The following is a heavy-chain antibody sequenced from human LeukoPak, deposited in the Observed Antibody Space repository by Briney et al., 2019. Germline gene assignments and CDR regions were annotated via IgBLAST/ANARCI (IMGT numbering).Heavy chain of an antibody. CDR3: ASGSYFKTRGDAFDI. J-gene: IGHJ3*02. D-gene: IGHD1-26*01. Sequence: SETLSLTCAVNGGSFSGYYWSWIRQPPGQGLEWIGEINHSGSTNYNPSLKSRVTISVDTSKNQFSLKLSSVTAADTAVYYCASGSYFKTRGDAFDIWGQGTMVTVSS. V-gene: IGHV4-34*01. CDR2: INHSGST. CDR1: GGSFSGYY.